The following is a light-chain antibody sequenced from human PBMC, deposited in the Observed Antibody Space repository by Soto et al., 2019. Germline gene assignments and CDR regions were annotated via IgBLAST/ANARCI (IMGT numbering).Light chain of an antibody. CDR3: QQYRDSSRA. CDR2: GAS. Sequence: EIVLTQAPATLSLSPGERATLSCRASQSLIYSYLAWYQKKPGQAPRLLIYGASTRATGIPDRFSGSGSGTDFTLTISSLEPEDFAVYYRQQYRDSSRAFGQGTKVDIK. J-gene: IGKJ1*01. V-gene: IGKV3-20*01. CDR1: QSLIYSY.